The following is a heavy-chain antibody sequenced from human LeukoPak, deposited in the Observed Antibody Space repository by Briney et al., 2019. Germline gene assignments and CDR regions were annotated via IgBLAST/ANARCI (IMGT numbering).Heavy chain of an antibody. CDR3: ARGVVPSSFGY. CDR1: GFTISTNY. J-gene: IGHJ4*02. CDR2: IYSGGIT. Sequence: PGGSLRLSCAASGFTISTNYMSWVRQAPGKGLEWVSVIYSGGITYYADSVKGRFAISRDNSKNTLYLQMNSLRAEDTAVYYCARGVVPSSFGYWGQGTLVTVSS. V-gene: IGHV3-66*01. D-gene: IGHD6-6*01.